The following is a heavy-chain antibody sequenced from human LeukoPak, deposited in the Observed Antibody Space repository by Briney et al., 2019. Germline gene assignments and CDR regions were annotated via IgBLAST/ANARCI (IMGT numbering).Heavy chain of an antibody. CDR2: ISAYNGNT. CDR1: GYTFTSYG. Sequence: ASVKVSCKASGYTFTSYGISWVRQAPGQGLEWVGWISAYNGNTNYAQKLQGRVTMTTDTSTSTAYMELRSLRSDDTAVYYCARTTIFGVVIPFDYWGQGTLVTVSS. D-gene: IGHD3-3*01. CDR3: ARTTIFGVVIPFDY. J-gene: IGHJ4*02. V-gene: IGHV1-18*01.